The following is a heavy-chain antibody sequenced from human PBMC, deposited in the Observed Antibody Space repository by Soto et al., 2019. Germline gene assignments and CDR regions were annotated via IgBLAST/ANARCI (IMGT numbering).Heavy chain of an antibody. D-gene: IGHD5-12*01. Sequence: GESLKISCKGSGYSFTSYWIGWVRQMPGKGLEWMGIIYPGDSDTRYSPSFQGQVTISADKSISTAYLQWSSLKASDTAMYYCARYRGDGYNPDAFDIWGQGTMVTVSS. CDR3: ARYRGDGYNPDAFDI. CDR2: IYPGDSDT. CDR1: GYSFTSYW. J-gene: IGHJ3*02. V-gene: IGHV5-51*01.